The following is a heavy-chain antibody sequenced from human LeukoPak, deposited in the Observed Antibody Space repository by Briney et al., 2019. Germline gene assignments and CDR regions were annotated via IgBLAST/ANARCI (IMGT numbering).Heavy chain of an antibody. CDR3: ARLRNYGGKPNLNH. Sequence: SETLSLTCAVYGESFSGNYWSWIRQAPEKGLEWIGEINHSGSTNCNPSLKSRVTISVDTSKNQFSLNLRSVTAADTAVYYCARLRNYGGKPNLNHWGQGTLVTVSS. CDR1: GESFSGNY. D-gene: IGHD4-23*01. J-gene: IGHJ5*02. V-gene: IGHV4-34*01. CDR2: INHSGST.